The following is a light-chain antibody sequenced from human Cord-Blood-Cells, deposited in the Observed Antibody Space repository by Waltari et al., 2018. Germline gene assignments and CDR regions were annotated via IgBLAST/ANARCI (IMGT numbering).Light chain of an antibody. J-gene: IGLJ2*01. V-gene: IGLV1-40*01. CDR2: GNS. CDR3: QSYDSSLSGSV. CDR1: SSNIGAGYD. Sequence: QRVTISCTGSSSNIGAGYDVHWYQQLPGTAPKLLIYGNSNRPSGVPDRFSGSKYGTSASLAITGLQAEDEADYYCQSYDSSLSGSVFGGGTKLTVL.